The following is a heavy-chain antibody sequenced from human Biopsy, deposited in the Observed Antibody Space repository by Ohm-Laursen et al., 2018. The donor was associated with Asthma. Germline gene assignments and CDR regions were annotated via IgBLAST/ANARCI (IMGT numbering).Heavy chain of an antibody. CDR2: IYSGGTS. J-gene: IGHJ4*02. CDR1: GGSISSGAYY. Sequence: GTLSLTCTVSGGSISSGAYYWSWVRQAPGKGLEWVSVIYSGGTSHTADSVRGRFTISRDYSKNTLYLQMHSLRAEDTAVYYCARGDSSNWSHYYFDYWGQGTLVTVSS. V-gene: IGHV3-53*01. CDR3: ARGDSSNWSHYYFDY. D-gene: IGHD3-22*01.